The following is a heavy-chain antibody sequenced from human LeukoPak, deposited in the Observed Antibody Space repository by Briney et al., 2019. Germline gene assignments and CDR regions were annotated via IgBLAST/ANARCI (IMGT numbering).Heavy chain of an antibody. CDR1: GGSISSYY. CDR3: ARCGYSFIFDY. V-gene: IGHV4-4*07. Sequence: PSETLSLTCTVSGGSISSYYWSWIRQPAGKGLEWIGRIYTSGSTNYNPSLKSRVTTSVDTSKNRFSLKLSSVTAADTAVYYCARCGYSFIFDYWGQGTLVTVSS. D-gene: IGHD5-18*01. J-gene: IGHJ4*02. CDR2: IYTSGST.